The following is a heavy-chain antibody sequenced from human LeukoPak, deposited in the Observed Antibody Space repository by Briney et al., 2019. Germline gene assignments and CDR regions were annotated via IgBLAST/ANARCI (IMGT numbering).Heavy chain of an antibody. Sequence: PSETLSLTCTVSGGSITSGGYFWGWIRQPPGKGLEWIGSIYYIGSPYYNPSLKSQVTISLDTSKNQLSLKLSSVTGADTAVYYCARQAVGAAAGEGDFDYWGQGTLVTVSS. V-gene: IGHV4-39*01. CDR2: IYYIGSP. D-gene: IGHD6-13*01. CDR3: ARQAVGAAAGEGDFDY. CDR1: GGSITSGGYF. J-gene: IGHJ4*02.